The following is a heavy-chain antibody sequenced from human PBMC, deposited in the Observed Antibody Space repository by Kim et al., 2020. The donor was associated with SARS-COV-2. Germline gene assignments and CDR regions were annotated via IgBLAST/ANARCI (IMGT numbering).Heavy chain of an antibody. V-gene: IGHV5-51*01. J-gene: IGHJ6*02. Sequence: GESLKISCQGSGYSFTSYWIGWVRQMPGKGLEWMGIIYPGDSDTRYSPSFQGQVTISADKSISTAYLQWSSLKASDTAMYYCARHRGYSYGSYYYYGMDVWGQGTTVTVSS. CDR3: ARHRGYSYGSYYYYGMDV. CDR2: IYPGDSDT. D-gene: IGHD5-18*01. CDR1: GYSFTSYW.